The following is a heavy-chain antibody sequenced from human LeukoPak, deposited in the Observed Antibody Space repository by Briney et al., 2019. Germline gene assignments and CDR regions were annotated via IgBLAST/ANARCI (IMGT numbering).Heavy chain of an antibody. J-gene: IGHJ6*03. D-gene: IGHD3-22*01. V-gene: IGHV3-74*01. CDR1: GFTFSTSW. Sequence: GGSLRLSCAASGFTFSTSWLHWVRQVPGKGLVWVSRINADGSSTSYADSVKGRITISRDNAKNTLYLQMNSLRAEDTGIYYCARGQWFSYYYYMDVWGKGTTVTVSS. CDR3: ARGQWFSYYYYMDV. CDR2: INADGSST.